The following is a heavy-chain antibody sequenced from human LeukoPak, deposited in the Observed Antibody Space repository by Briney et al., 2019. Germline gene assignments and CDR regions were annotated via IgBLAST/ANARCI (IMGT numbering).Heavy chain of an antibody. V-gene: IGHV5-51*01. CDR1: GYSFTSYW. D-gene: IGHD3-22*01. CDR2: IFPGDSDT. J-gene: IGHJ5*02. Sequence: GESLKISCKGSGYSFTSYWIGWVRQMPGKGLEWMGIIFPGDSDTTYSPSFEGHITISVDKSVSTAYLQWRSLKASDTAMYYCARDSYDSSGFFPGSKWFDPWGQGTLVTVSS. CDR3: ARDSYDSSGFFPGSKWFDP.